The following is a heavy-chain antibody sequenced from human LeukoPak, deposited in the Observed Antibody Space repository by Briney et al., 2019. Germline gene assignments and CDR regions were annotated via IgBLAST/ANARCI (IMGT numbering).Heavy chain of an antibody. CDR3: ARDVTPGGWYTRDY. CDR2: ISSSSSYI. Sequence: GGSLRLSCAASGFTFSSYSMNWVRQAPGKGLEWVSSISSSSSYIYYADSVKGRFTISRDNAKNSLYLQMNSLRAEDTAVYYCARDVTPGGWYTRDYWGQGTLVTVSS. V-gene: IGHV3-21*01. CDR1: GFTFSSYS. D-gene: IGHD6-19*01. J-gene: IGHJ4*02.